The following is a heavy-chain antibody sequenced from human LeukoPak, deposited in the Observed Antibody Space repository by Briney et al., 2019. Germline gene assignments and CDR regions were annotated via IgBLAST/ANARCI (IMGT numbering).Heavy chain of an antibody. Sequence: ASVKVSCKASGFTFSGHYIHWVRQAPGQGLEWMGYINPHSGGTSSPQKFQGRVTMTTDTSISAVYMELSSLTSDDTAMYYCVREGNELLSKNFDYWGRGSLVTVSS. CDR3: VREGNELLSKNFDY. J-gene: IGHJ4*02. D-gene: IGHD2-21*02. CDR1: GFTFSGHY. CDR2: INPHSGGT. V-gene: IGHV1-2*02.